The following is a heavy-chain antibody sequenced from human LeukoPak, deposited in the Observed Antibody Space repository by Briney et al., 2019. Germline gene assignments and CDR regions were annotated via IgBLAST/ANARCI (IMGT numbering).Heavy chain of an antibody. J-gene: IGHJ4*02. Sequence: ASVKVSCKVSGYTLTELSMHWVRQAPGKGLERMGGFDPEDGETIYAQKFQGRVTMTEDTSTDTAYMELSSLRSEDTAVYYCATGGNYYDSSGYYGIDYWGQGTLVTVSS. V-gene: IGHV1-24*01. D-gene: IGHD3-22*01. CDR1: GYTLTELS. CDR2: FDPEDGET. CDR3: ATGGNYYDSSGYYGIDY.